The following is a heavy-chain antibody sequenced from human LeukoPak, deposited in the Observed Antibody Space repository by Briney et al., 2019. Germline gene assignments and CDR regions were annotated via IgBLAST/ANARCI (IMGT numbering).Heavy chain of an antibody. V-gene: IGHV4-59*01. D-gene: IGHD1-1*01. CDR2: IYYSGSI. CDR3: ARGNWNLDY. Sequence: SETLSLTCTVSGGSISSYYWSWIRQPPGKGLEWIGYIYYSGSINYNPSLKSRVTISVDPSKNQFSLKLRSVTAADTAVYYCARGNWNLDYWGQGTGVIVSS. CDR1: GGSISSYY. J-gene: IGHJ4*01.